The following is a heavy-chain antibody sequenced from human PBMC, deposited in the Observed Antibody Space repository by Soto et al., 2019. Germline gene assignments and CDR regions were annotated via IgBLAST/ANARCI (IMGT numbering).Heavy chain of an antibody. Sequence: SETLSLTCTVSGGSISSYYWSWIRQPPGKGLEWIGYIYYSGSTNYNPSLKSRVTISVDTSKNQFSLKLSSVTASDTAVYYCARWSGYSGSDYYFDYWGQGTLVTVSS. J-gene: IGHJ4*02. CDR1: GGSISSYY. D-gene: IGHD5-12*01. V-gene: IGHV4-59*01. CDR2: IYYSGST. CDR3: ARWSGYSGSDYYFDY.